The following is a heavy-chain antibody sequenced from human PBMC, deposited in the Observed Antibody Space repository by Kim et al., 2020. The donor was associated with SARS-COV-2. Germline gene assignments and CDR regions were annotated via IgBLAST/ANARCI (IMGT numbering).Heavy chain of an antibody. D-gene: IGHD4-17*01. CDR1: GGSFSGYY. CDR2: INHSGST. Sequence: SETLSLTCAVYGGSFSGYYWRWIRQPPGKGLEWIGEINHSGSTNYNPSLKSRVTISVDTSKNQFSLKLSSVTAADKAVYYCARGLFYYGDYVGGMDVWGQGTTVTVSS. CDR3: ARGLFYYGDYVGGMDV. J-gene: IGHJ6*02. V-gene: IGHV4-34*01.